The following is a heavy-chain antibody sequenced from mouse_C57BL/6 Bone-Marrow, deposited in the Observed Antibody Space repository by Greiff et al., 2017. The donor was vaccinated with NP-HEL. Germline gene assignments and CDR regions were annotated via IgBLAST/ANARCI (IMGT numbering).Heavy chain of an antibody. D-gene: IGHD2-4*01. CDR1: GFSLTSYG. J-gene: IGHJ3*01. CDR2: IWSGGST. CDR3: ARRGDYDYDGFCAY. V-gene: IGHV2-2*01. Sequence: QVQLQQSGPGLVQPSQSLSITCTVSGFSLTSYGVHWVRQSPGKGLEWLGVIWSGGSTDYNAAFISRLSISKDNSKSQVFFKMNSLQADDTAIYYCARRGDYDYDGFCAYWGQGTLVTVSA.